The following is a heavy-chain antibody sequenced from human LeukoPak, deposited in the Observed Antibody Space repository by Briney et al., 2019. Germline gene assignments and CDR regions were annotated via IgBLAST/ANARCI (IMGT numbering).Heavy chain of an antibody. D-gene: IGHD3-10*01. CDR1: GFTFSSYA. CDR3: AKDGTMVRGPFDY. CDR2: ISASGGTT. V-gene: IGHV3-23*01. Sequence: GGSLRLSCAASGFTFSSYAMSWVRQAPGKGLEWLSRISASGGTTNYADSVKGRFTISRDNSKNTLYLQMNSLRAEDTAVYYCAKDGTMVRGPFDYWGQGTLVTVSS. J-gene: IGHJ4*02.